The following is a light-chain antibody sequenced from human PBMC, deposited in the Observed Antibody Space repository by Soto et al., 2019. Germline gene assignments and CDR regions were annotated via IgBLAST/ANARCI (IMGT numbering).Light chain of an antibody. CDR1: SSDVGGYNY. J-gene: IGLJ1*01. CDR3: SSYTSSSTLLYV. CDR2: EVS. Sequence: QSVLTQPASVSGSPGQSITISCTGTSSDVGGYNYVSWYQQYPGKAPKLMIYEVSNRPSGVSNRFSGSKSGNTASLTISGLQAEDEADYYCSSYTSSSTLLYVFGTGTKLTVL. V-gene: IGLV2-14*01.